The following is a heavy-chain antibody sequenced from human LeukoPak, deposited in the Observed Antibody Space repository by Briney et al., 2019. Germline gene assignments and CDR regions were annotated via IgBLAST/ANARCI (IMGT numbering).Heavy chain of an antibody. Sequence: GGSLRLSCAASGFTFSSYSMNWVRQAPGKGLEWVSSISSSSSYIFYADSVKGRSTISRDNAKNSLYLQMNGLRAEDTAVYYCARGKGYCSSASCSLLFDYWGQGTLVTVSS. D-gene: IGHD2-2*01. CDR2: ISSSSSYI. V-gene: IGHV3-21*01. CDR3: ARGKGYCSSASCSLLFDY. J-gene: IGHJ4*02. CDR1: GFTFSSYS.